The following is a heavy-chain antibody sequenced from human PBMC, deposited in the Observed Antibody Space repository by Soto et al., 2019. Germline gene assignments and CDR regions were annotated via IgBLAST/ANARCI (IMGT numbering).Heavy chain of an antibody. V-gene: IGHV4-30-4*01. Sequence: QVQLQESGPGLVKPLQTLSLSCNVSGISLSTRDFFWYWDRQSPAKGLEWIGFIDHRGSSVSNPSLRSRLNIVLDTPKNQFSLRLTSVTAANTAVYSCVRSRAGYCNGSDCYSGGHHFESGGPGTVVTVSS. CDR2: IDHRGSS. D-gene: IGHD2-15*01. CDR1: GISLSTRDFF. CDR3: VRSRAGYCNGSDCYSGGHHFES. J-gene: IGHJ4*02.